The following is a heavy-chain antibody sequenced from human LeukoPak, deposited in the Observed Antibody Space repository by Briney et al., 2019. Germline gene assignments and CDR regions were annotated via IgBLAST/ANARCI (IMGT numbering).Heavy chain of an antibody. J-gene: IGHJ4*02. CDR1: GFTFSSHG. Sequence: RGSLRLSCAASGFTFSSHGMHWVRQAPGKGLEWVAVISYDGSNKYYADSVKGRFTISRDNSKNTLYLQMNSLRAEDTAVYYCAKDSEQYYYDSSGYFDYWGQGTLVTVSS. CDR3: AKDSEQYYYDSSGYFDY. D-gene: IGHD3-22*01. V-gene: IGHV3-30*18. CDR2: ISYDGSNK.